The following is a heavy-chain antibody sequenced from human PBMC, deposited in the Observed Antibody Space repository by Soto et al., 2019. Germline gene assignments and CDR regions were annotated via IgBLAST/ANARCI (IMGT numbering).Heavy chain of an antibody. J-gene: IGHJ6*02. Sequence: PGGPLRLSCAASGFTFSSYGMHWVRQAPDKGLEWVAVISYDGSNKYYADSVKGRFTISRDNSKNTLYLQMNSLRAEDTAVYYRAKELGGVVVVVPPADVWGQGTTVTVSS. V-gene: IGHV3-30*18. D-gene: IGHD2-2*01. CDR1: GFTFSSYG. CDR2: ISYDGSNK. CDR3: AKELGGVVVVVPPADV.